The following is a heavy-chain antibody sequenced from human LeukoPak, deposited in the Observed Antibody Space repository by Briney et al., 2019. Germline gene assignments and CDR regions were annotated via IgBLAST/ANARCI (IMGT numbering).Heavy chain of an antibody. V-gene: IGHV1-69*05. D-gene: IGHD3-10*01. J-gene: IGHJ6*03. CDR3: ARGGAGFGELKIDYYYMDV. CDR1: GSTFSSYA. Sequence: SVKVSCKASGSTFSSYAISWVRQAPGQGLEWMGGIIPIFGTANYAQKFQGRVTITTDESTSTAYMELSSLRSEDTAVYYCARGGAGFGELKIDYYYMDVWGKGTTVTVSS. CDR2: IIPIFGTA.